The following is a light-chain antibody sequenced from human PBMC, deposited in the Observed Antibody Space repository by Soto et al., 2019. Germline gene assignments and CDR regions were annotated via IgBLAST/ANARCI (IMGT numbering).Light chain of an antibody. CDR1: SSNIGTNT. CDR2: NDV. Sequence: QAVVTQPPSASGTPGQGVTISCSGSSSNIGTNTVKWYQQVPGTAPKILIYNDVERPSGVPDRFSGSKSGTSASLAISGLQSDDEADYYCAAWDDSVWVFGGGTQLTVL. V-gene: IGLV1-44*01. CDR3: AAWDDSVWV. J-gene: IGLJ7*01.